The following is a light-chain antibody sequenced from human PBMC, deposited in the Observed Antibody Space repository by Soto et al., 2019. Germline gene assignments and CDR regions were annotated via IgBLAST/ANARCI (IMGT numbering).Light chain of an antibody. CDR3: QQYGSSPRT. J-gene: IGKJ1*01. CDR2: DAS. Sequence: VVLTQSPATLSLSPGDRATLSCRTSLSVSVYLDWYQQKPGQAPRLLISDASNRATGIPDRFSGSGSGTDFTLTISRLEPEEFAVYSCQQYGSSPRTFGQGTKV. CDR1: LSVSVY. V-gene: IGKV3-20*01.